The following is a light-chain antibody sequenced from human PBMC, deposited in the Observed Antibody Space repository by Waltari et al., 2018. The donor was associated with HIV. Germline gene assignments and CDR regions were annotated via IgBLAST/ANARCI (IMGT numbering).Light chain of an antibody. CDR1: SGHTNYA. J-gene: IGLJ2*01. CDR3: HTWGPGIQV. Sequence: SASLGASVKLTCTLSSGHTNYAIAWHQQKPGKGPRYLMKVTSGGSHIKGDGIPDRFSGSSSGAERYLTISSLQSDDEADYYCHTWGPGIQVFGGGTKLTVL. CDR2: VTSGGSH. V-gene: IGLV4-69*01.